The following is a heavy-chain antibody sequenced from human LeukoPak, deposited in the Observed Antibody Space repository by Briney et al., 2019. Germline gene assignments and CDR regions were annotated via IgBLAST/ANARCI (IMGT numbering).Heavy chain of an antibody. Sequence: GGSLRLSCAASGFTFSSYAMHWVRQAPGKGLEWVAVISYDGSNKYYADSVKGRFTISRDNAKNSLYLQMNSLRAEDTAVYYCARAGYSSSGDAFDIWGQGTMVTVSS. D-gene: IGHD6-6*01. CDR3: ARAGYSSSGDAFDI. CDR1: GFTFSSYA. J-gene: IGHJ3*02. CDR2: ISYDGSNK. V-gene: IGHV3-30-3*01.